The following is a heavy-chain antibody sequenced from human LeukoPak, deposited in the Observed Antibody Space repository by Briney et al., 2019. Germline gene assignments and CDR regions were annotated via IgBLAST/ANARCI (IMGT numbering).Heavy chain of an antibody. J-gene: IGHJ4*02. CDR2: ITGSGGNT. Sequence: GASLRLSCAASGFTFSNYAMSWVRQAPGQGLEWVSAITGSGGNTYYADSVKGRFTISRDNSKNTVFLQMNSLRAEDTAVYYCAKWGDYDVLTGYYVSDYWGQGTLVTVSS. D-gene: IGHD3-9*01. CDR3: AKWGDYDVLTGYYVSDY. V-gene: IGHV3-23*01. CDR1: GFTFSNYA.